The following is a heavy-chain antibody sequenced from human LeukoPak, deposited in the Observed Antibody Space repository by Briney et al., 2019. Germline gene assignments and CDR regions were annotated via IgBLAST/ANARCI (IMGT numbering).Heavy chain of an antibody. D-gene: IGHD3-22*01. CDR2: IYGAGNT. CDR1: GFTVSNNY. J-gene: IGHJ4*02. V-gene: IGHV3-66*01. CDR3: ARDPRGYYDSSGLSGYDY. Sequence: GGSLRLSCAASGFTVSNNYMNWVRQAPGKGLEWVSVIYGAGNTYYADSVKGRFTISRDNSKNTLYLQMNSLRAEDTAVYYCARDPRGYYDSSGLSGYDYWGQGTLVTVSS.